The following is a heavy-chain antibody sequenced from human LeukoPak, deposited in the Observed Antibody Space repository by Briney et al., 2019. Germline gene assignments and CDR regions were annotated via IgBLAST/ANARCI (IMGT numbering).Heavy chain of an antibody. J-gene: IGHJ4*02. V-gene: IGHV4-59*12. Sequence: SETLSLTCTVSGGSISSYYWSWIRQPPGKGLEWIGYSYYSGSTNYNPSLKSRVTISLDTSKNQFSLKLTSVTAADTAVYYCAKSGSYYGSTSGWGQGTLVTVSP. CDR1: GGSISSYY. D-gene: IGHD3-10*01. CDR3: AKSGSYYGSTSG. CDR2: SYYSGST.